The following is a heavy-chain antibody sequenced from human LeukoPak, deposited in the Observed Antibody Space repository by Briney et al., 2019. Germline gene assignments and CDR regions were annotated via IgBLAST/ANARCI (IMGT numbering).Heavy chain of an antibody. D-gene: IGHD6-6*01. CDR2: ISYSGNT. Sequence: PSETLSLTCTVSGGSISNYYWSWIRQPPGKGLEWVGYISYSGNTNYNPSLKSRATISVDTSKNQFSLKLSSVTAADTAVYYCARGPTYRSSSWFDPWGQGTLVTVSS. V-gene: IGHV4-59*01. CDR3: ARGPTYRSSSWFDP. CDR1: GGSISNYY. J-gene: IGHJ5*02.